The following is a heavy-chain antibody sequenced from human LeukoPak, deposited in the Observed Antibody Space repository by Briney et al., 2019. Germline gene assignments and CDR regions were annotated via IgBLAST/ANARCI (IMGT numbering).Heavy chain of an antibody. CDR1: GGSISSSSYY. D-gene: IGHD3-22*01. V-gene: IGHV4-39*07. CDR2: IYYSGST. CDR3: ARGRYYYDSSGYWMNDAFDI. J-gene: IGHJ3*02. Sequence: SETLSLTCTVSGGSISSSSYYWGWIRQPPGKGLEWIGSIYYSGSTYYNPSLKSRVTISVDTSKNQFSLKLSSVTAADTAVYYCARGRYYYDSSGYWMNDAFDIWGQGTMVTVSS.